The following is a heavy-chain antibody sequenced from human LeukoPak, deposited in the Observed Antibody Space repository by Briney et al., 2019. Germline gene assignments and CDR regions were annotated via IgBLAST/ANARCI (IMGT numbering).Heavy chain of an antibody. Sequence: SETLSLTCTVSGGSISSYYWSWIRQPPVKGLEWIGYIYYSGSTNYNPSLKSRVTISVDTSKNQFSLKLSSVTAADTAVYYCARQGGGYSCDYWGQGTLVTVSS. D-gene: IGHD5-18*01. V-gene: IGHV4-59*08. CDR2: IYYSGST. CDR1: GGSISSYY. J-gene: IGHJ4*02. CDR3: ARQGGGYSCDY.